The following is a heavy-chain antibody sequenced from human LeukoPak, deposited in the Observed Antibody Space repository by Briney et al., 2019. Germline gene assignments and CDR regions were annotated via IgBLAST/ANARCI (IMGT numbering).Heavy chain of an antibody. D-gene: IGHD1-26*01. CDR2: INPNSCGT. CDR3: ARHPYSGSYHFDY. J-gene: IGHJ4*02. V-gene: IGHV1-2*02. CDR1: GYIFTGYY. Sequence: ASVKVSCKASGYIFTGYYMHWVRQAPGQGLEWMGWINPNSCGTNSAQKFQGRVTMTRDTSISTAYMELSRLTSDDTAVYYCARHPYSGSYHFDYWGQGTLVTVSS.